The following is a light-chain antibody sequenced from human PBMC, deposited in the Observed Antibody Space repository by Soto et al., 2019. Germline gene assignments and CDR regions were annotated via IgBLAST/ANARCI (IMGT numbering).Light chain of an antibody. CDR2: ATD. Sequence: DIQMTQSPSSLSASVGDRVTITCRASQTITNYLNWYQQQSGKAPKLLIYATDTLQSGVPSRFSGSGSGTDYTLTISSLQPEDFAVYYCLQYNNYPRTFGQGTKVDIK. CDR3: LQYNNYPRT. J-gene: IGKJ1*01. CDR1: QTITNY. V-gene: IGKV1-39*01.